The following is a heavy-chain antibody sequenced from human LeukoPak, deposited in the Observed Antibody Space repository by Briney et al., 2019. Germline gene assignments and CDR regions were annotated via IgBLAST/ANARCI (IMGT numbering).Heavy chain of an antibody. Sequence: ASVKVSCKASGYTFTSYGISWVRQAPGQGLEWMGWIGAYNGNTNYAQKLQGRVTMTTDTSTSTAYMELRSLRSDDTAVYYCASTAAHIVLAAADSYYYMDVWGKGTTVTVSS. V-gene: IGHV1-18*01. J-gene: IGHJ6*03. D-gene: IGHD6-13*01. CDR1: GYTFTSYG. CDR3: ASTAAHIVLAAADSYYYMDV. CDR2: IGAYNGNT.